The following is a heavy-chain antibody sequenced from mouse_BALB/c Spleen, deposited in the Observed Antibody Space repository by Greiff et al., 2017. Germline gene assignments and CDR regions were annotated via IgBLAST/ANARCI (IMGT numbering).Heavy chain of an antibody. CDR2: IYPYNGGT. D-gene: IGHD1-1*01. CDR1: GYTFTDYN. J-gene: IGHJ4*01. V-gene: IGHV1S29*02. CDR3: ARSEYYSSRPILDY. Sequence: EVQLQESGPELVKPGASVKISCKASGYTFTDYNMHWVKQSHGKRLEWIGYIYPYNGGTGYNQKFKSKATLTVDNSASTAYMELRSLTSEYSAVYYCARSEYYSSRPILDYWGQGTSVTVSS.